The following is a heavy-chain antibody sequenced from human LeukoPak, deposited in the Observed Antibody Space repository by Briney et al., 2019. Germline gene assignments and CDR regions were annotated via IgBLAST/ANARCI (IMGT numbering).Heavy chain of an antibody. V-gene: IGHV5-51*01. J-gene: IGHJ4*02. CDR3: ARRVGYGHYYFDY. CDR2: IYPGESDT. Sequence: GESYQISCKGSGYSFTVYWIGWVRQMPGKGLEWMGIIYPGESDTRFRPSFEGQVTISADKSIATAYLQWSSLKASDSGMYYCARRVGYGHYYFDYWGKGTPVSSSS. D-gene: IGHD5-24*01. CDR1: GYSFTVYW.